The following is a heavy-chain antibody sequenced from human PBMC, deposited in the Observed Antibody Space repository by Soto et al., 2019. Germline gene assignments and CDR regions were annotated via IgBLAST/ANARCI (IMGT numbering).Heavy chain of an antibody. J-gene: IGHJ6*02. CDR3: ARAGYDSSGYYFYAMDV. CDR1: GFILSGYD. Sequence: EEQLVESGGGLVQPGGPLRLSCVASGFILSGYDMHWVRQATGEGLEWVSAIGTAGDPYYSGSVKGRFTISRGNAENSVYLQMNSLRAGDTAVYYCARAGYDSSGYYFYAMDVWGPGTTVTVSS. CDR2: IGTAGDP. V-gene: IGHV3-13*05. D-gene: IGHD3-22*01.